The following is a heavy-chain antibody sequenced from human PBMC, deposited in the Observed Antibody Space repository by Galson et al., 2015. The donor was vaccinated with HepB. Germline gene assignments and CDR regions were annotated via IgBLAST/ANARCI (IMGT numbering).Heavy chain of an antibody. D-gene: IGHD3-3*01. CDR2: IYGSEST. Sequence: TLSLTCTVSGGSVNIGRYYWSWIRQPAGKGLEWIGRIYGSESTYYNPSLKSRVTMSVDTSKNQFSLKLSSVTAADTAVYYCAREAVGITIFALARGGQGTLVTVSS. V-gene: IGHV4-61*02. J-gene: IGHJ4*02. CDR3: AREAVGITIFALAR. CDR1: GGSVNIGRYY.